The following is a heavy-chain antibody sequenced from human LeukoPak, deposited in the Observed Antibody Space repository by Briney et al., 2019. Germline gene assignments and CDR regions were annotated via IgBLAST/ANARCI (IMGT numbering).Heavy chain of an antibody. V-gene: IGHV3-23*01. D-gene: IGHD6-13*01. J-gene: IGHJ4*02. CDR2: LSGSGGGT. Sequence: GGSLRLSCAVSGITLSNYGMSWVRQAPGKGLEWVAGLSGSGGGTNYADSVKGRLTISRDNSKNTLYLQMNSLRAEDTAVYYCARDPLYSSSWEYFDYWGQGTLVTVSS. CDR3: ARDPLYSSSWEYFDY. CDR1: GITLSNYG.